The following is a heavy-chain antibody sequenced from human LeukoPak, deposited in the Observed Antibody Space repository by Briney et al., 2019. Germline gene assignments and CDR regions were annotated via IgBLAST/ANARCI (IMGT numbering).Heavy chain of an antibody. D-gene: IGHD2-15*01. CDR1: GFTFSSHA. CDR2: ISGSGGGS. CDR3: ARGGSGSGYHYYYYMDV. Sequence: GGSLRLSCAASGFTFSSHAMSWVRQAPGKGLQWVSVISGSGGGSYYADSVKGRFTLSRDNSKNTVYLQMNSLRVEDTAVYYCARGGSGSGYHYYYYMDVWGKGTTVTISS. J-gene: IGHJ6*03. V-gene: IGHV3-23*01.